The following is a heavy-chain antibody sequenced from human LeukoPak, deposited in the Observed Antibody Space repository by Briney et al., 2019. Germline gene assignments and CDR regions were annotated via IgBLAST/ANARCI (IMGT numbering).Heavy chain of an antibody. CDR2: INHSGST. CDR1: GGSFSGYY. CDR3: ARADLTGYSYYFDY. D-gene: IGHD3-9*01. J-gene: IGHJ4*02. V-gene: IGHV4-34*01. Sequence: SETLSLTCAVYGGSFSGYYWSWIRQPPGKGLEWIGEINHSGSTNYNPSLKSRVTISVDTSKNQFPLKLSSVTAADTAVYYCARADLTGYSYYFDYWGQGTLVTVSS.